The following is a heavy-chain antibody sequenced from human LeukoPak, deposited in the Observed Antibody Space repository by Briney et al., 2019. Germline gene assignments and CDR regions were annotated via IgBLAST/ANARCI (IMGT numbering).Heavy chain of an antibody. D-gene: IGHD3-10*01. CDR1: GYTFTAYY. CDR3: ARGLEGYHYGSGNYPQ. CDR2: INPNSGGT. Sequence: ASVKVSCKASGYTFTAYYIHWVRQAPGQGLEWMGFINPNSGGTNYAQNFQGRVTMTRDTSISTAYMELSSLRSDDTAVYYCARGLEGYHYGSGNYPQWGQGTLVTVSS. J-gene: IGHJ4*02. V-gene: IGHV1-2*02.